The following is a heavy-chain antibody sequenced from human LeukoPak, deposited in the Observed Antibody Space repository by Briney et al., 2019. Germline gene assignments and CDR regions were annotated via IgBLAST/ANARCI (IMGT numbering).Heavy chain of an antibody. D-gene: IGHD3-9*01. Sequence: ASVKVSCKASGYTFTSYGISWVLQAPGQGLESMGWISAYNGNTNYAQKLQGRVTMTTDTSTSTAYMELRSLRSDDTAVYYCARSGEYYDILTGYLPVDYWGQGTLVTVSS. CDR1: GYTFTSYG. CDR3: ARSGEYYDILTGYLPVDY. CDR2: ISAYNGNT. J-gene: IGHJ4*02. V-gene: IGHV1-18*04.